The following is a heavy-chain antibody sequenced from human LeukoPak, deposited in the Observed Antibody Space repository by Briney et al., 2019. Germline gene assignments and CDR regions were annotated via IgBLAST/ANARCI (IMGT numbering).Heavy chain of an antibody. J-gene: IGHJ6*02. D-gene: IGHD3-3*01. V-gene: IGHV3-33*08. CDR1: GFTFSSYG. CDR2: ILSDGSKE. CDR3: ARGVVYYSYEMDV. Sequence: PGGSLRLSCAASGFTFSSYGMHWVRQAPGKGLEWVAVILSDGSKEFYTDSVRGRFTISRDKSKNTLYLQMNSLRAEDTAVYYCARGVVYYSYEMDVWGQGTTVTVSS.